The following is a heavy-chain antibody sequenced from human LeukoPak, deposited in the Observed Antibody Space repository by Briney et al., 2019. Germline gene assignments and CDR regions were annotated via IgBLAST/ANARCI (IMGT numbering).Heavy chain of an antibody. CDR1: GFTFSSYW. Sequence: GGSLRLSCAASGFTFSSYWMSWVRQAPGKGLEWVANIKQDGSGKYYVDSVKGRFTISRDNAKNSLYLQMNSLRAEDTAVYYCASYDSHGVWTYNFDYWGQGTLVTVSS. V-gene: IGHV3-7*01. CDR2: IKQDGSGK. D-gene: IGHD3/OR15-3a*01. J-gene: IGHJ4*02. CDR3: ASYDSHGVWTYNFDY.